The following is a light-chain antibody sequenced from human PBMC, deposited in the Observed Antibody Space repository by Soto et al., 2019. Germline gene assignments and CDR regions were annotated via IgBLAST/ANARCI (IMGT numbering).Light chain of an antibody. CDR3: QQYGSSPRT. Sequence: PGERATLSCRASQSVSSSYLAWYQQKPGQAPRLLIYGASSRATGIPDRFSGSGSGADFTLTISRLEPEDFAVYYCQQYGSSPRTFGQGTKVDIK. J-gene: IGKJ1*01. CDR1: QSVSSSY. V-gene: IGKV3-20*01. CDR2: GAS.